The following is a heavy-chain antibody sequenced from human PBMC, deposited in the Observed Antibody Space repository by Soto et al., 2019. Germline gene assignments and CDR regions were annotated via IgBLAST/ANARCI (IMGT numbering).Heavy chain of an antibody. D-gene: IGHD2-15*01. CDR1: EFTFKNYA. J-gene: IGHJ4*02. CDR3: AKATYDATVDTSSLDN. Sequence: VQLLESGGGLVHPGGSLRLSCAASEFTFKNYAMTWVRQAPGKGLEWVSLITGSDGRTYYADSVKGRFTISRDNSKNTLFLQMDSLRREDKALYYYAKATYDATVDTSSLDNWGQGTLVTVSS. CDR2: ITGSDGRT. V-gene: IGHV3-23*01.